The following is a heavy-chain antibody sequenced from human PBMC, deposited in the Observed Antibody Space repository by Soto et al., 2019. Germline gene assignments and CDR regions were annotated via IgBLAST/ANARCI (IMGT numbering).Heavy chain of an antibody. J-gene: IGHJ4*02. CDR2: IWYDGSNK. D-gene: IGHD1-26*01. CDR1: GFTFSSYG. CDR3: ARDRVGATVFDY. V-gene: IGHV3-33*01. Sequence: PGGSLRLSCAASGFTFSSYGMHWVRQAPGKGLEWVAVIWYDGSNKYYADSVKGRFTISRDNSKNTLYLQMNSLRAEDTAVYYYARDRVGATVFDYWGQGTLVTVSS.